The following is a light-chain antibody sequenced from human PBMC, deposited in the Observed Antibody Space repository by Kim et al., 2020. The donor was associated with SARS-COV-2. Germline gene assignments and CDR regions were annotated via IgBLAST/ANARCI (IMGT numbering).Light chain of an antibody. V-gene: IGLV3-1*01. J-gene: IGLJ3*02. Sequence: VSPGQTASITCSGDRLGDKYASWYQQKPGQSPVLVIYNDSRRPSGIPERFSGSNSGNTATLTNSGTQAIDEADYYCQAWDNNNGVFGGGTQLTVL. CDR3: QAWDNNNGV. CDR2: NDS. CDR1: RLGDKY.